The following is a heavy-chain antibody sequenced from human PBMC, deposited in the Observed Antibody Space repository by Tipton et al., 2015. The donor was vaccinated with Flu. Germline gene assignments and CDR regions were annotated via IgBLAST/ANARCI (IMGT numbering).Heavy chain of an antibody. CDR2: IYHSGST. Sequence: TLSLTCAVSGYSISSGYYWGWIRQPPGKGLEWIGSIYHSGSTHYNPSLKSRVTISVDTSKNQFSLKLSSVTAADTAVYYCARRYCSGGSCVTGWFDPWGQGTLVTVSS. J-gene: IGHJ5*02. V-gene: IGHV4-38-2*01. D-gene: IGHD2-15*01. CDR3: ARRYCSGGSCVTGWFDP. CDR1: GYSISSGYY.